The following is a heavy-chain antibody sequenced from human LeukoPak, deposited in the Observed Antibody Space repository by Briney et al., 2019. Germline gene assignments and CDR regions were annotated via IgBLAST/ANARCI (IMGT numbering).Heavy chain of an antibody. J-gene: IGHJ4*02. CDR3: ANPRGASMFDY. CDR2: ITGSGDST. Sequence: GGSLRLSCAASGFTFSSYAMSWVGQAPGKGLEWVSGITGSGDSTYYADSVKGRFTISRDNSKNTLYLQMNSLRAEDTAVYYCANPRGASMFDYWGQGTLVTVSS. CDR1: GFTFSSYA. V-gene: IGHV3-23*01. D-gene: IGHD3-10*01.